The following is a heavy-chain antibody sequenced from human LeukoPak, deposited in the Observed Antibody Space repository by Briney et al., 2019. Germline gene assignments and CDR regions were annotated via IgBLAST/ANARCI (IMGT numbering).Heavy chain of an antibody. J-gene: IGHJ4*02. Sequence: GSLRLSCAASGFTFSNYYMNWIRQPPGKGLEWIASMYYIGSTYYNPSLKSRVTISQDTSKNQFSLKLDSVTAADTAVYYCVKEGFWGRGTLVTVSS. CDR3: VKEGF. CDR2: MYYIGST. CDR1: GFTFSNYY. V-gene: IGHV4-39*07.